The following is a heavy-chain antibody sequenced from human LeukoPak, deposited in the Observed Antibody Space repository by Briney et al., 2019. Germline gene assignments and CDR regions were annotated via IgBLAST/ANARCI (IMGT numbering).Heavy chain of an antibody. J-gene: IGHJ6*02. D-gene: IGHD2/OR15-2a*01. V-gene: IGHV1-2*02. CDR2: INPNSGGT. CDR3: ARDPIVQAGYYYGMDV. Sequence: GASVRVSCKPSGYTLTGSYMPWVRQSPGQGLEWMGWINPNSGGTNYAKKFHGRVTMTSDTSISTAYMELSRLRSDDTAVYYCARDPIVQAGYYYGMDVWGQGTTVTVSS. CDR1: GYTLTGSY.